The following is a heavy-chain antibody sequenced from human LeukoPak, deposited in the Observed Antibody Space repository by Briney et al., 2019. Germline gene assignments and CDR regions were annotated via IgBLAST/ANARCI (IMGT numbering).Heavy chain of an antibody. CDR3: AYNRNFALDN. J-gene: IGHJ4*01. V-gene: IGHV4/OR15-8*01. Sequence: PSETLSLTCAVSGASIASHSWWSWVRQPPGKGLEWIGEVYHSGGANYKPSLKSRVTISVDTSRNHFPLKLTSVTAADTAVYFCAYNRNFALDNWGQGTLVTVSS. D-gene: IGHD1-14*01. CDR2: VYHSGGA. CDR1: GASIASHSW.